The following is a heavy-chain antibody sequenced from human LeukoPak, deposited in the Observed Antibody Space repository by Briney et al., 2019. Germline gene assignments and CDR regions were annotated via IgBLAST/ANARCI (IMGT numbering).Heavy chain of an antibody. CDR3: ARAEGKTTDY. V-gene: IGHV1-46*01. J-gene: IGHJ4*02. CDR2: FNPSGGST. D-gene: IGHD1-1*01. Sequence: GASVKVSCKASGYTFTSYYMHWVRQAPGQGLEWMGIFNPSGGSTSYAQKFQGRVTMTRDTSTSTVYMELSSLRSEDTAVYCCARAEGKTTDYWGQGTLVTVSS. CDR1: GYTFTSYY.